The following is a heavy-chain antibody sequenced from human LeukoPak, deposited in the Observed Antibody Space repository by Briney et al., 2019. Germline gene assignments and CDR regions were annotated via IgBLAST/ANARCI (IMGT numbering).Heavy chain of an antibody. Sequence: GGSLRLSCAASGFTVSSNYMSWVRQAPGKGLEWVSVIYSGGSTYYADSVKGRFTISRDNSKNTLYLQMNSLRAEDTAVYYCARTSTYQLLPWDAFDIWGQGTMVTVSS. CDR2: IYSGGST. V-gene: IGHV3-53*01. CDR3: ARTSTYQLLPWDAFDI. D-gene: IGHD2-2*01. J-gene: IGHJ3*02. CDR1: GFTVSSNY.